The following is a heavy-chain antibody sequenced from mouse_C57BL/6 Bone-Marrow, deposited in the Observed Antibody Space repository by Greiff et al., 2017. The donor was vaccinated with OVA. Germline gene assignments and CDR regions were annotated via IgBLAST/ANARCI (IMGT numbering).Heavy chain of an antibody. CDR3: ARVPLYYGSSYWYFDV. V-gene: IGHV5-4*01. CDR2: ISDGGSYT. J-gene: IGHJ1*03. D-gene: IGHD1-1*01. Sequence: EVQGVESGGGLVKPGGSLKLSCAASGFTFSSYAMSWVRQTPEKRLEWVATISDGGSYTYYPDNVKGRFTISRDNAKNNLYLQISHLKSEDTAMYYCARVPLYYGSSYWYFDVWGTGTTVTVSS. CDR1: GFTFSSYA.